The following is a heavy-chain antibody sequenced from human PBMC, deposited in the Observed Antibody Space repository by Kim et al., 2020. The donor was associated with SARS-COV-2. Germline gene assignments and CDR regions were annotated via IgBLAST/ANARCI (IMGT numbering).Heavy chain of an antibody. CDR2: INTLSLHT. J-gene: IGHJ4*02. CDR3: ATTFSFSNSWYYFDY. CDR1: GYTSSNYG. Sequence: ASVKVSCKVSGYTSSNYGISWVRQAPGQGLEWMGWINTLSLHTNSVDKFQARVTMTTVPSTNTVSMELRSLTSDDTAVYYCATTFSFSNSWYYFDYWGQGSLVTVSS. D-gene: IGHD6-13*01. V-gene: IGHV1-18*04.